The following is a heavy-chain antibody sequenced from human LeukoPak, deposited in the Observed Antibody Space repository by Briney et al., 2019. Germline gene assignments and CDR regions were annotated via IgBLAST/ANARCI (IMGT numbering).Heavy chain of an antibody. CDR3: ARDACGADCYSDFDY. D-gene: IGHD2-21*02. V-gene: IGHV3-21*01. Sequence: GGSLRLSCAASGFTFSHYSMSWVRQAPGKGLEWVSLISGGSSYIYYVDSVKGRFTISRDNAKNSLYLHMDSVRVEDTAVYYCARDACGADCYSDFDYWGQGTLVTVSS. CDR1: GFTFSHYS. CDR2: ISGGSSYI. J-gene: IGHJ4*02.